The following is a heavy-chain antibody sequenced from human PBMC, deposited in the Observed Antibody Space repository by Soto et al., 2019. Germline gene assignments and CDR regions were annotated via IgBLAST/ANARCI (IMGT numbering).Heavy chain of an antibody. Sequence: GASVKVSCKASGGTFSSYAISWVRQAPGQGLEWMGGIIPIFGTANYAQKFQGRVTITADKSTSTAYMELSSLRSEDTAVYYCARIIVDIVATMPSYYYYGMDVWGQGTTVTVSS. D-gene: IGHD5-12*01. V-gene: IGHV1-69*06. CDR3: ARIIVDIVATMPSYYYYGMDV. J-gene: IGHJ6*02. CDR1: GGTFSSYA. CDR2: IIPIFGTA.